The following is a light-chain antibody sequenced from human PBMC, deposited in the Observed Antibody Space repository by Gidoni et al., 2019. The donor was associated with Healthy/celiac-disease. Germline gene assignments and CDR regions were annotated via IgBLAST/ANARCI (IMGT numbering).Light chain of an antibody. CDR1: QSISSY. CDR3: QPSYSTPHP. CDR2: AAS. V-gene: IGKV1-39*01. Sequence: IQMTQSPSPLHASVGERVTITCRASQSISSYLNWDQQKPGKAPKLLIYAASRLQSGVPSRFSGSGSGIDFTLTISSLQPEYFVPYHCQPSYSTPHPFGQGTQVEPK. J-gene: IGKJ1*01.